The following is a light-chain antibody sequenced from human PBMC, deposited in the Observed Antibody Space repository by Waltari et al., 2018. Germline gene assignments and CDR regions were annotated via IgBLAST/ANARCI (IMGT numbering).Light chain of an antibody. CDR2: GAS. Sequence: EILMTQSQVTLTVSPWDSDTLYFSASQSVHSNLAWYQQKPGQAPSLLISGASARATGIPARFSGTGSVTEFTLTITSLQSEDFATYYCQQYNYWPPLTFGGGTKVEI. CDR1: QSVHSN. J-gene: IGKJ4*01. V-gene: IGKV3-15*01. CDR3: QQYNYWPPLT.